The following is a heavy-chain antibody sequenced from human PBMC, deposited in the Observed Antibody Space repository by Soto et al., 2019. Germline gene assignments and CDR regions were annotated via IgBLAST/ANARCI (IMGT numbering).Heavy chain of an antibody. CDR1: GGSMSGNY. Sequence: SETLSLTCTGSGGSMSGNYWSWIRQPPGKGLEWIGYIYYSGSTNYNPSLKSRVTISVDTSKNQFSLKLTSVTAADTAVYFYARGGCYVYYWGQGTLVPVSS. V-gene: IGHV4-59*01. CDR2: IYYSGST. CDR3: ARGGCYVYY. J-gene: IGHJ4*02. D-gene: IGHD6-19*01.